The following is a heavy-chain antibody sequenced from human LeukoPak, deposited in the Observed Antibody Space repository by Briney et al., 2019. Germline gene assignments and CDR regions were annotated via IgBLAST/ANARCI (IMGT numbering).Heavy chain of an antibody. CDR3: ARGLRDGLTGNDVLDI. CDR1: GYNFKSYD. CDR2: MNPHGDYT. J-gene: IGHJ3*02. D-gene: IGHD3-9*01. V-gene: IGHV1-8*01. Sequence: ASVKVSCKASGYNFKSYDINWVRQAAGQGLEWMGWMNPHGDYTGYSQKFQDRVTMTSDSSTTTAFMELSSLTSEDTALYYCARGLRDGLTGNDVLDIWGLGTMVIVTS.